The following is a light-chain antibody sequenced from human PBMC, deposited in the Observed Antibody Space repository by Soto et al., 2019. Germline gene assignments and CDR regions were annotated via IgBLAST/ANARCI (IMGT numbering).Light chain of an antibody. Sequence: EIVLTQSPGTLSLPPGDRAPVSCRAGQTVPSNYVAWYQHNPGQAPRLLIYAASTRATGIPDRFSGSASGTIFTLTITRLEPEDFAVYYCQQYGTLPLTFGGGAKVDIK. CDR1: QTVPSNY. CDR2: AAS. V-gene: IGKV3-20*01. CDR3: QQYGTLPLT. J-gene: IGKJ4*01.